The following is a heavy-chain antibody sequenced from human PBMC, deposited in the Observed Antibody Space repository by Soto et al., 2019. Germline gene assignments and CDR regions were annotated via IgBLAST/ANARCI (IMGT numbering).Heavy chain of an antibody. D-gene: IGHD3-3*01. J-gene: IGHJ4*02. Sequence: GGSLRLSCAASGFTFSSYAMSWVRQAPGKGLEWVSAISGSGGSTYYADSVKGRFTISRDNSKNTLYLQMNSLRAEDTAVYYCAKEGRITIFGVVYGASDYFDYWGQGTLVTVSS. CDR2: ISGSGGST. V-gene: IGHV3-23*01. CDR3: AKEGRITIFGVVYGASDYFDY. CDR1: GFTFSSYA.